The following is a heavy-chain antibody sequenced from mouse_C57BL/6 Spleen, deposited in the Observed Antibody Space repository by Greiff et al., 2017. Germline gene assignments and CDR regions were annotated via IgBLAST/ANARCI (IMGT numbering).Heavy chain of an antibody. J-gene: IGHJ2*01. Sequence: VQLKQSGPGMVKPSQSLSLTCTVTGYSITSGYDWHWIRPFPGNKLEWMGYISYSGSTNYNPSLKSRISITHDTSKNHFFLKLNSVTTEDTATYYCARDGYYERDYWGQGTTLTVSS. CDR2: ISYSGST. V-gene: IGHV3-1*01. CDR3: ARDGYYERDY. CDR1: GYSITSGYD. D-gene: IGHD2-3*01.